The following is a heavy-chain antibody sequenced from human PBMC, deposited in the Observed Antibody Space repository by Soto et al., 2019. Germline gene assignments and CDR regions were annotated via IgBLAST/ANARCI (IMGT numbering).Heavy chain of an antibody. D-gene: IGHD3-22*01. CDR1: GFTFSSYS. CDR2: ISSSSSYI. V-gene: IGHV3-21*01. Sequence: GSLRLSCAASGFTFSSYSMNWVRRAPGKGLEWVTSISSSSSYIYYADSVKGRFTISRDNAKNSRYLQMNSLRAEDTAVYYCARGLCYYDSSGYPWYFDLWGRGTLVTVSS. J-gene: IGHJ2*01. CDR3: ARGLCYYDSSGYPWYFDL.